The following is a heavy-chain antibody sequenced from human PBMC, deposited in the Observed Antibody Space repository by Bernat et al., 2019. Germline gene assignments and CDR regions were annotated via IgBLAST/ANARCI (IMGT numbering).Heavy chain of an antibody. D-gene: IGHD2-15*01. V-gene: IGHV4-59*01. CDR3: ARLRGRTSGGSWGYFDY. CDR1: GGSISNYY. Sequence: QVQLQESGPGLVKPSETLSLTCTVSGGSISNYYWSWIRQPPGKALEWIGYIYYSGSTNYNPSLKSRVTISVDTYKNQLSLDLSSVTAADTAVFYCARLRGRTSGGSWGYFDYWGQGTLVTVSS. CDR2: IYYSGST. J-gene: IGHJ4*02.